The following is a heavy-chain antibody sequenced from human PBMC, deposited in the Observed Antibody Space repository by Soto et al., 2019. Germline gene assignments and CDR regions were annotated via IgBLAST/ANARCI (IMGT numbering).Heavy chain of an antibody. Sequence: QLQLQESGPGLVKPSETLSLTCTVSGGSISSTSYYWGWIRQPPGKGLEWIGSIYYRGRTYYNPSLKSRVTISVDTSRDRFSPKLSSVTAADTAVYYCARPDGQQLGYFDYWGQGTLVTVSS. V-gene: IGHV4-39*01. CDR3: ARPDGQQLGYFDY. CDR1: GGSISSTSYY. CDR2: IYYRGRT. J-gene: IGHJ4*02. D-gene: IGHD6-13*01.